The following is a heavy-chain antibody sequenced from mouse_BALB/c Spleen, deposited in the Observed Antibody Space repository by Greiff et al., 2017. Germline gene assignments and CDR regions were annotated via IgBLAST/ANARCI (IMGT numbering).Heavy chain of an antibody. CDR1: GYTFTSYW. Sequence: QVQLKQSGAELARPGASVKLSCKASGYTFTSYWMQWVKQRPGQGLEWIGAIYPGDGDTRYTQKFKGKATLTADKSSSTAYMQLSSLASEDSAVYYCARHDLFAYWGQGTLVTVSA. V-gene: IGHV1-87*01. J-gene: IGHJ3*01. CDR2: IYPGDGDT. D-gene: IGHD2-12*01. CDR3: ARHDLFAY.